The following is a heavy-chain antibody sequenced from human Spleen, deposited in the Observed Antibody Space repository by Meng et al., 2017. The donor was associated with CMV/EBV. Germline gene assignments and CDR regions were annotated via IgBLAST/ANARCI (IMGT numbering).Heavy chain of an antibody. V-gene: IGHV1-18*01. CDR2: ISAYSGHT. D-gene: IGHD1-20*01. J-gene: IGHJ5*02. CDR3: ARHYLPTYNWNDGVSNWFDP. Sequence: FNSYGISWVRQAPGQGLEWMGGISAYSGHTNYAQKFQGRVTMTTDTSTSTAYMELRSLTSDDTAVYYCARHYLPTYNWNDGVSNWFDPWGQGTLVPSPQ. CDR1: FNSYG.